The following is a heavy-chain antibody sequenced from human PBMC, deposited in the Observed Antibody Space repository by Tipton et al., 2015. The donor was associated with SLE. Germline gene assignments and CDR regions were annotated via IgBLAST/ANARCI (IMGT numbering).Heavy chain of an antibody. J-gene: IGHJ3*02. Sequence: SLRLSCAASGFTFSSYWMHWVRQAPGKGLVWVSRINSDGSSTSYADSVKGRFTISRDNAKNTLYLQMNSLRAEDTAVYYCARDQAISPEYQLLTSRQDAFDIWGQGTMVTVSS. CDR2: INSDGSST. V-gene: IGHV3-74*01. CDR1: GFTFSSYW. D-gene: IGHD2-2*01. CDR3: ARDQAISPEYQLLTSRQDAFDI.